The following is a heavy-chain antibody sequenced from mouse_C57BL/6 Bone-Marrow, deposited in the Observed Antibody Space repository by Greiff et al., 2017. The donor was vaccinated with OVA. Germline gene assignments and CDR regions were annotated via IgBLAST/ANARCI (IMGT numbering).Heavy chain of an antibody. J-gene: IGHJ4*01. Sequence: VQVVESGAELVRPGASVKLSCKASGYTFTDYYINWVKQRPGQGLEWIARIYPGSGNTYYNEKFKGKATLTAEKSSSTAYMQLSSLTSEDSAVYFCARPGYSNYGYAMDYWGQGTSVTVSS. CDR1: GYTFTDYY. CDR2: IYPGSGNT. V-gene: IGHV1-76*01. CDR3: ARPGYSNYGYAMDY. D-gene: IGHD2-5*01.